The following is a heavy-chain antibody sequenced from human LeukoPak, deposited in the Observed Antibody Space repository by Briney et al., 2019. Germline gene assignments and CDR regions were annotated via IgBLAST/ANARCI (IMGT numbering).Heavy chain of an antibody. CDR2: INHSGST. CDR3: AKQGDYGTILGYMDV. V-gene: IGHV4-34*01. J-gene: IGHJ6*03. Sequence: SDTLSLTCTVYGGSFRGYYWSWIRQPPGKGLEWIGEINHSGSTNYNPSLKSRVTISVDTSKNQFSLTLISVTAADTAVYYCAKQGDYGTILGYMDVWGKGTTVTASS. D-gene: IGHD4-17*01. CDR1: GGSFRGYY.